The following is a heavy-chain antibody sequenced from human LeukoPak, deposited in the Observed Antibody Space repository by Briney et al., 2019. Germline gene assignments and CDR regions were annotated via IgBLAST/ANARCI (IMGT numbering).Heavy chain of an antibody. CDR3: ARAREEVRGVIILDY. V-gene: IGHV4-39*07. Sequence: PSETLSLTCTVSGVSISSSSYYWGWIRQPPGKGLEWIGSIHYSGSTYYNPSLKSRVTMSVDTSKNQFSLKLSSVTAADTAVYYCARAREEVRGVIILDYWGQGTLVTVSS. J-gene: IGHJ4*02. D-gene: IGHD3-10*01. CDR2: IHYSGST. CDR1: GVSISSSSYY.